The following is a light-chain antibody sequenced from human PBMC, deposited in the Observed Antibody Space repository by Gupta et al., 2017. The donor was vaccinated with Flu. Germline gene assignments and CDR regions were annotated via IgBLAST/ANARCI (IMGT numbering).Light chain of an antibody. V-gene: IGKV1-5*03. CDR2: KAS. J-gene: IGKJ1*01. CDR3: QQYKSYSRT. CDR1: ESMRSNSSC. Sequence: SASVGHRVSITRCGNESMRSNSSCLAWYQQRPEKPPKLLVYKASSRDSGIPARFSGRGSGTDFTLTISRLQAEDFAMYYCQQYKSYSRTFGQGTKVEIK.